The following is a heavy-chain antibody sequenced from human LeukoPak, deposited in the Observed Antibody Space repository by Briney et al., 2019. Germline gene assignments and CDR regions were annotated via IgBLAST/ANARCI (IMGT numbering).Heavy chain of an antibody. Sequence: SQTLSLTCTVSGGSISSGGYYWSWIRQPPGKGLEWIGYIYHSGSTYYNPSLKSRVTISVDRSKNQFSLKLSSVTAADTAVYYCARDTMVRGVMGTWGQGTLVTVSS. CDR3: ARDTMVRGVMGT. CDR1: GGSISSGGYY. J-gene: IGHJ5*02. CDR2: IYHSGST. V-gene: IGHV4-30-2*01. D-gene: IGHD3-10*01.